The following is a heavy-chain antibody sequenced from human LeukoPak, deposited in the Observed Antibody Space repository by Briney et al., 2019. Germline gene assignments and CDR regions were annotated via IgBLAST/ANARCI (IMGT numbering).Heavy chain of an antibody. CDR1: GGSISSYY. Sequence: SETLSLTCTVSGGSISSYYWSWVRQPPGKGLEWIGYIYYSGSTNYNPSLKSRVTISVDTSKNQFSLKLSSVTAADTAVYYCARVTYYDFWSGYRFDYWGQGTLVTVSS. V-gene: IGHV4-59*01. J-gene: IGHJ4*02. CDR3: ARVTYYDFWSGYRFDY. D-gene: IGHD3-3*01. CDR2: IYYSGST.